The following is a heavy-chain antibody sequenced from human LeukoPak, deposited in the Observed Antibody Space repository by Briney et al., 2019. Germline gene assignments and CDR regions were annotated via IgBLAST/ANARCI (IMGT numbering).Heavy chain of an antibody. Sequence: SETLSLTCAVYGGSFSGYYWSWIRQPPGKGLEGIGEINHSGSTNYNPSLKSRVTISVDTSKNQFSLKLSSVTAADAAVYYCARRRITMVRGVIIPFDYWGQGTLVTVSS. D-gene: IGHD3-10*01. CDR2: INHSGST. J-gene: IGHJ4*02. V-gene: IGHV4-34*01. CDR1: GGSFSGYY. CDR3: ARRRITMVRGVIIPFDY.